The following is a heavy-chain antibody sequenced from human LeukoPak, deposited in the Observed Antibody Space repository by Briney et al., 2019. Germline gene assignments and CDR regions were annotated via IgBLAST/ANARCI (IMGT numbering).Heavy chain of an antibody. D-gene: IGHD2-2*01. CDR1: GGSISSGGYY. CDR2: IYHSGST. V-gene: IGHV4-30-2*01. CDR3: ARDPVDIVVVPAAHGDAFDI. Sequence: PSETLSLTCTVSGGSISSGGYYWSWIRQPPGKGLEWIGYIYHSGSTYYNPSLKSRVTISVDRSKNQFSLKLSSVTAADTAVYYCARDPVDIVVVPAAHGDAFDIWGQGTMVTVSS. J-gene: IGHJ3*02.